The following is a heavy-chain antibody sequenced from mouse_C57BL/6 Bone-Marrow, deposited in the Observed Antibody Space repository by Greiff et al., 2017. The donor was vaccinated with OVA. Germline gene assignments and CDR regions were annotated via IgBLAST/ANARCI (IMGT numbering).Heavy chain of an antibody. D-gene: IGHD2-3*01. Sequence: EVKLMESGGDLVKPGGSLKLSCAASGFTFSSYGMSWVRQTPDKRLEWVATISSGGSYTYYPASVKGRFTLSRDNAKNTQYMQMSRLKSEDTAMYYCARQDYDGYYEVAYWGQGTLVTVSA. V-gene: IGHV5-6*01. CDR3: ARQDYDGYYEVAY. CDR1: GFTFSSYG. CDR2: ISSGGSYT. J-gene: IGHJ3*01.